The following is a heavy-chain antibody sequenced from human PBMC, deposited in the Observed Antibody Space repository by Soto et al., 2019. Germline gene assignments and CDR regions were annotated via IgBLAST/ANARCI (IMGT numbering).Heavy chain of an antibody. CDR3: ARSQGGSSSLDLYYHYYYVMDV. CDR2: IIPIFGTA. V-gene: IGHV1-69*01. CDR1: GGTFSSYA. Sequence: QVQLVQSGAEVKKPGSSVKVSCKAPGGTFSSYAISWVLQSPGQGLEWMGGIIPIFGTAKYAQKFQGRVTITADQSTSTGYMELRSLRSEDTAVYYCARSQGGSSSLDLYYHYYYVMDVWGQGTTVTVSS. D-gene: IGHD2-15*01. J-gene: IGHJ6*02.